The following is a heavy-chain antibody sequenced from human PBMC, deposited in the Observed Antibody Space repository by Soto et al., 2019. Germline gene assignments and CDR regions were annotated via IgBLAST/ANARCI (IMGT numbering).Heavy chain of an antibody. CDR3: ARGGGIAGDSGSYSSTYYFDY. CDR1: GYTFTGYY. CDR2: INPNSGGT. V-gene: IGHV1-2*04. Sequence: ASVKVSCKASGYTFTGYYMHWVRKAPGQGLEWMGWINPNSGGTNYAQKFQGWVTMTRDTSISTAYMELSRLRSDDTAVYYCARGGGIAGDSGSYSSTYYFDYWGQGTLVTVSS. J-gene: IGHJ4*02. D-gene: IGHD1-26*01.